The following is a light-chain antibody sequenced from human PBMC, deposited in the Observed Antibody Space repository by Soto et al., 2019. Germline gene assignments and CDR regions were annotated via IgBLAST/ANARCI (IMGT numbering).Light chain of an antibody. CDR1: QSVSSSY. CDR2: GAS. Sequence: EIVLTQSPGTLSLSPGERATLSCRASQSVSSSYLAWYQQKPGQAPGLLIYGASSRATGIPDRFSGSGSGTDFTLTISSLEPDDFAVYCCQQYGRSPTVGQGTKVESK. J-gene: IGKJ1*01. V-gene: IGKV3-20*01. CDR3: QQYGRSPT.